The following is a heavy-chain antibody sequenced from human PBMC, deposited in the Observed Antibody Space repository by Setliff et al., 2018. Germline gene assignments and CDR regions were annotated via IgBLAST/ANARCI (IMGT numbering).Heavy chain of an antibody. Sequence: GASVKVSCKASKYIFMKYHINWVRLAPGQGLEWMGRVNTKTGNPTYAQGFAGRFVFSLDTSVTTAFLEIRSLKSEDTAIYYCTTDKDAPSHYYDEDVFDMWGQGTGVTVSS. CDR2: VNTKTGNP. V-gene: IGHV7-4-1*02. CDR1: KYIFMKYH. CDR3: TTDKDAPSHYYDEDVFDM. J-gene: IGHJ3*02. D-gene: IGHD3-16*01.